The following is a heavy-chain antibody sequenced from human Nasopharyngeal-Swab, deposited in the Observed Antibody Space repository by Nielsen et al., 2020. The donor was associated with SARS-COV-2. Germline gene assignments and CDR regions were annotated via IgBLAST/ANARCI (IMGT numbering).Heavy chain of an antibody. D-gene: IGHD6-19*01. CDR2: FDPEDGET. Sequence: ASVKVSCKVSGYTLTELSMHWVRQAPGKGLEWMGGFDPEDGETIYAQKFQGRVTMTEDTSTDTAYMELSSLRSEDTAVYYCATGPASIAVAGTSYYYYGMDVWGQGTTVTVSS. CDR3: ATGPASIAVAGTSYYYYGMDV. J-gene: IGHJ6*02. V-gene: IGHV1-24*01. CDR1: GYTLTELS.